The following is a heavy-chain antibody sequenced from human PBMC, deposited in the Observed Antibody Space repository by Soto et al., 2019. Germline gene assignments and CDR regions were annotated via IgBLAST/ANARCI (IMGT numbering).Heavy chain of an antibody. J-gene: IGHJ4*02. V-gene: IGHV3-30*18. D-gene: IGHD5-18*01. Sequence: QVQLVESGGGVVQPGRSVRLSCAASGFTFSNHGMHWVRQAPGKGLEWVAVISYIGSNKYYADSVKGRFTISRDNSKNTLYLQMNSLRDEDTAVYYCAKGHASVDTAMVTAYWGQGTLVTVSS. CDR1: GFTFSNHG. CDR2: ISYIGSNK. CDR3: AKGHASVDTAMVTAY.